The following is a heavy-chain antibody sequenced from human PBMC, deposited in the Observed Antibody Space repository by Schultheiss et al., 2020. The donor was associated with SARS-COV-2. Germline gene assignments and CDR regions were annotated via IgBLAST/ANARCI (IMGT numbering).Heavy chain of an antibody. CDR1: GFTFSSYG. CDR2: ISYDGSNK. J-gene: IGHJ6*02. Sequence: GGSLRLSCAASGFTFSSYGMHWVRQAPGKGLEWVAVISYDGSNKYYADSVKGRFTISRDNSKNTLYLQMNSLRAEDTAVYYCAKSHTVTTLGYYYYYGMDVWGQGTTVTVSS. V-gene: IGHV3-30*18. CDR3: AKSHTVTTLGYYYYYGMDV. D-gene: IGHD4-17*01.